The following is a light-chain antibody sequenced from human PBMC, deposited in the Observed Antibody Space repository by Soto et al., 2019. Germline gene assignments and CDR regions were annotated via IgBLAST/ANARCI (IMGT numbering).Light chain of an antibody. CDR3: QSYDNSLSGVV. Sequence: QSVLTQPPSVSGAPGQRVTISCTGSDSNIGAGYDVHWYQQLPGTAPKLLIYNNRNRPSGVPDRFSGSKSGTSASQAITGLQAEDEADYYCQSYDNSLSGVVFGGGTKLTVL. V-gene: IGLV1-40*01. CDR1: DSNIGAGYD. J-gene: IGLJ2*01. CDR2: NNR.